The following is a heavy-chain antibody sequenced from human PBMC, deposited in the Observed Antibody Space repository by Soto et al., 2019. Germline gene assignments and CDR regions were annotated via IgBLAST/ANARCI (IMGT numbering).Heavy chain of an antibody. J-gene: IGHJ4*02. CDR2: VYSLGNT. D-gene: IGHD3-22*01. Sequence: QMQLQESGPGLVKPSETLSLTCTVSGGSISSSSYYWGWIRQPPGQGLEWLGTVYSLGNTYYNPSLKSRVTSSVDKSKSQLFLKLSSVTAPDTAVYYCARQINDSSGYYYAYWCQGTLVTVSS. V-gene: IGHV4-39*01. CDR3: ARQINDSSGYYYAY. CDR1: GGSISSSSYY.